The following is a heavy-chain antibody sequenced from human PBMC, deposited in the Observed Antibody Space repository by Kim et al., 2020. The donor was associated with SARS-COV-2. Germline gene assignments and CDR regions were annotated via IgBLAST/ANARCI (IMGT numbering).Heavy chain of an antibody. V-gene: IGHV3-23*01. J-gene: IGHJ5*02. CDR2: ISGSGGST. CDR3: AKDGLGGYCSGGSCYSGPNRFGP. D-gene: IGHD2-15*01. CDR1: GFTFSSYA. Sequence: GGSLRLSCAASGFTFSSYAMSWVRQAPGKGLEWVSAISGSGGSTYYADSVKGRFTISRDNSKNTLYLQMNSLRAEDTAVYYCAKDGLGGYCSGGSCYSGPNRFGPWGQRTLLTVSP.